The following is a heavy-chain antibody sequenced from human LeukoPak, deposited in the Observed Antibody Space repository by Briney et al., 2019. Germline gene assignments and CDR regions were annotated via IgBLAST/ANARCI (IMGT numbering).Heavy chain of an antibody. CDR2: ISGSGPST. Sequence: GGSLRLSCAASGFIFSTYAMSWVRQAPGKGLEWASSISGSGPSTDYADSVKGRFTISRDKAKNTLYLQMNSLRAEDTAVYYCARLPTFYYDSSHYHYDYWGQGTLVTVSS. J-gene: IGHJ4*02. V-gene: IGHV3-23*01. CDR3: ARLPTFYYDSSHYHYDY. CDR1: GFIFSTYA. D-gene: IGHD3-22*01.